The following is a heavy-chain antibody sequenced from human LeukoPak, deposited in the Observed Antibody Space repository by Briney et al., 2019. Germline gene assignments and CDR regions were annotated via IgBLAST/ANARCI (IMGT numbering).Heavy chain of an antibody. D-gene: IGHD2-21*02. CDR1: GFTFSNAW. CDR3: TTDSLLAYCGGDCYH. J-gene: IGHJ4*02. CDR2: IKSKTDGGTT. V-gene: IGHV3-15*01. Sequence: PGGSLRCSCAASGFTFSNAWMSWVRQAPGKGLEWVGRIKSKTDGGTTDYAAPVKGRFTISRDDSKNTLYLQMNSLKTEDTAVYYCTTDSLLAYCGGDCYHWGQGTLVTVSS.